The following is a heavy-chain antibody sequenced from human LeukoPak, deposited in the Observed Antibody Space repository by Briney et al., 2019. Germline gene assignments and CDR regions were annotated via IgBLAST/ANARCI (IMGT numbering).Heavy chain of an antibody. CDR2: IRYDGSNK. CDR3: ARFTSHYGGY. Sequence: PGGSMRLSCAAYGFTFSSYGMHWVRRAPGKGLEWVAFIRYDGSNKFYADSVKGRFTISRDDSKNTLFLQMNSLRAEDTAVYYCARFTSHYGGYWGQGTLVTVSS. V-gene: IGHV3-30*02. D-gene: IGHD2-2*01. CDR1: GFTFSSYG. J-gene: IGHJ4*02.